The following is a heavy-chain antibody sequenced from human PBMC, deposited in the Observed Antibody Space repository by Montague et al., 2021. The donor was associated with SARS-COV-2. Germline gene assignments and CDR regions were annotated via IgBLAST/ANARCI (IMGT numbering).Heavy chain of an antibody. D-gene: IGHD2-2*01. CDR2: GDYSGST. J-gene: IGHJ5*02. CDR1: GGSIITSNYY. CDR3: ARHVGRGPCAMDWFDP. Sequence: SETLSLTCTVSGGSIITSNYYWGWLRHPPGKGLEWIGSGDYSGSTSYNPSLTRRVTVSVDTSKIQFSLKLTSVTAADTAVYYCARHVGRGPCAMDWFDPWGQGTLVTVSS. V-gene: IGHV4-39*01.